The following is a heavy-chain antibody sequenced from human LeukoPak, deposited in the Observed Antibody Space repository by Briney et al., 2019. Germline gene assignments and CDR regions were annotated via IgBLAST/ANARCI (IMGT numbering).Heavy chain of an antibody. D-gene: IGHD6-19*01. CDR2: IYYSGST. Sequence: SETLSLTCTVSGGSISSYYWSWIRQPPGKGLEWIGYIYYSGSTNYNPSLKSRVTISVDTSKNQFSLKLSSVTAADTAVYYCARGLPVAGFTDYWGQGTLVTVSS. J-gene: IGHJ4*02. V-gene: IGHV4-59*01. CDR3: ARGLPVAGFTDY. CDR1: GGSISSYY.